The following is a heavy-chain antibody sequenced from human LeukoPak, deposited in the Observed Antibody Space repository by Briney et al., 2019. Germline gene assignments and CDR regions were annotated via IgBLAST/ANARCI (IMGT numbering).Heavy chain of an antibody. CDR2: IYYSGST. CDR3: AVLGGFDY. Sequence: PSETLSLTCTVSGGSISSYYWSWIRQPPGKGLEWIGYIYYSGSTNYNPSLKSRVTISVDTSKNQFSLKLSSVTAADTAVYYCAVLGGFDYWGQGTLVTVSS. V-gene: IGHV4-59*01. D-gene: IGHD2-8*02. J-gene: IGHJ4*02. CDR1: GGSISSYY.